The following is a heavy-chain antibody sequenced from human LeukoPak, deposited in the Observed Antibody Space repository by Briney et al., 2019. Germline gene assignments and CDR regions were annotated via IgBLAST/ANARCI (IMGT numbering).Heavy chain of an antibody. CDR2: IKQDGSEK. J-gene: IGHJ4*02. CDR1: GFTFSTYA. D-gene: IGHD6-13*01. CDR3: ARSAGSISWYEGYYFDF. Sequence: GGSLRLSCAASGFTFSTYAMSWVRQAPGKGLEWVANIKQDGSEKYYVDSVKGRFTISRDIAKNSLYLQMNSLRAEDTAVYYCARSAGSISWYEGYYFDFWGQGSQVTVSS. V-gene: IGHV3-7*01.